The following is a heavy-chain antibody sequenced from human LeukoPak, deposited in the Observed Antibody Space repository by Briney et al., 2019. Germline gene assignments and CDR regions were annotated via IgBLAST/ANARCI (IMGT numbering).Heavy chain of an antibody. CDR1: GYTFTSYD. J-gene: IGHJ4*02. V-gene: IGHV1-69*06. CDR3: AGGRTDIVVVPATLRNYYFDY. CDR2: IMPMFGKA. Sequence: SVKVSCKASGYTFTSYDISWVRQAPGQGLEWMGGIMPMFGKANYAQKFQGRVTTTADRATSTAYMELSSLRSEDTAVYYCAGGRTDIVVVPATLRNYYFDYWGQGTLVTVSS. D-gene: IGHD2-2*01.